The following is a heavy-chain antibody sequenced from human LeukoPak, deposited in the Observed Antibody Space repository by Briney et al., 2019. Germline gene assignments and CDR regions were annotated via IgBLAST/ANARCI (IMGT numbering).Heavy chain of an antibody. CDR2: INHSGST. Sequence: SETLSLTCAVYGGSFSGYYWSWLRQPPGKGLEWIGEINHSGSTNYNPSLKSRVTISVDTSKNQFSLKLSSVTAADTAVYYCARGDYDYVWGSYRHNAFDIWGQGTMVTVSS. J-gene: IGHJ3*02. V-gene: IGHV4-34*01. CDR3: ARGDYDYVWGSYRHNAFDI. CDR1: GGSFSGYY. D-gene: IGHD3-16*02.